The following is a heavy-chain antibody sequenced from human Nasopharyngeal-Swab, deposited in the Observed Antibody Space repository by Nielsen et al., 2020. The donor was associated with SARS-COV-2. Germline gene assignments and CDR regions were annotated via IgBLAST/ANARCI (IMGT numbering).Heavy chain of an antibody. CDR3: ARLNVVAATNNWFDP. CDR2: ISAYNGNT. CDR1: GYTFTSYG. V-gene: IGHV1-18*04. D-gene: IGHD2-15*01. Sequence: ASVKVSCKASGYTFTSYGISWVRQAPGQGLEWMGWISAYNGNTNYAQKLQGRVTMTTDTSTSTAYMELRGLRSDDTAVYYCARLNVVAATNNWFDPWGQGTLVTVSS. J-gene: IGHJ5*02.